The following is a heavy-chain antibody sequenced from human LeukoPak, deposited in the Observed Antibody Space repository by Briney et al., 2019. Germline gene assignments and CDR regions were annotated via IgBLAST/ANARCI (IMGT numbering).Heavy chain of an antibody. CDR1: GFTFCNYA. V-gene: IGHV4-30-4*08. D-gene: IGHD2-2*01. CDR3: ARGSLDRYCSSTSCYFSYYGMDV. J-gene: IGHJ6*02. Sequence: LRLSCAVSGFTFCNYAMNWIRQPPGKGLEWIGYIYYSGSTYYNPSLKSRVTISVDTSKNQFSLKLSSVTAADTAVYYCARGSLDRYCSSTSCYFSYYGMDVWGQGTTVTVSS. CDR2: IYYSGST.